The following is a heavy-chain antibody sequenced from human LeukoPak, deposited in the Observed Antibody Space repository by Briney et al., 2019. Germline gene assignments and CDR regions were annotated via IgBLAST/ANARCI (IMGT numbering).Heavy chain of an antibody. J-gene: IGHJ3*01. CDR3: ARQYCSGGNCYPFDAFDV. Sequence: PSETLSLTCTVSGGSISSSSYYWGWIRQPPGKGLEWIGSIYYSGSTYYTPSLKSRLTISVDMSKNQFSLKLTSVTAADTAVYYCARQYCSGGNCYPFDAFDVWGQGTMVTVSS. CDR2: IYYSGST. V-gene: IGHV4-39*01. D-gene: IGHD2-15*01. CDR1: GGSISSSSYY.